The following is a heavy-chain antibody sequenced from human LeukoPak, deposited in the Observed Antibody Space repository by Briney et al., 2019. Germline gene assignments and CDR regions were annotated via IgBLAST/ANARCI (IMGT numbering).Heavy chain of an antibody. J-gene: IGHJ3*02. V-gene: IGHV4-4*09. CDR1: GSSIGTYS. CDR3: ARHRAEMATITGDTFDM. CDR2: IYTTGST. Sequence: SETLSLTCTVSGSSIGTYSWSWIRQPPGKGLEWIGYIYTTGSTHYNPSLKSRVTMSLDTSKNQFSLRLTSVTAADTAVFYCARHRAEMATITGDTFDMWGRGTMVTVSS. D-gene: IGHD5-24*01.